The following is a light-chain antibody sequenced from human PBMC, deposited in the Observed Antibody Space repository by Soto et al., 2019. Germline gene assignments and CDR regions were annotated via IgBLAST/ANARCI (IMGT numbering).Light chain of an antibody. CDR1: TSDIGNYNY. Sequence: QSVLTQPASVSGSPGQSISISCTGATSDIGNYNYFSWYQQHPGKAPKLIIYQVSNRPSGVSNRFSGSKSGNTASLTISGLQADDEADYYCSTYTGSNIPFVFGTGTKVTVL. CDR2: QVS. CDR3: STYTGSNIPFV. V-gene: IGLV2-14*01. J-gene: IGLJ1*01.